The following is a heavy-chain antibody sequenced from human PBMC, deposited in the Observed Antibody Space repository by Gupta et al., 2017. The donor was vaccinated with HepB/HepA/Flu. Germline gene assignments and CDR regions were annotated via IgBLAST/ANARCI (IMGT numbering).Heavy chain of an antibody. V-gene: IGHV3-23*01. D-gene: IGHD6-19*01. Sequence: EVQVLESGGGLVQPGGSLRLSCAASGFTFSTYAMSWVRQAPGKGLGWVSVISGSGDSIYYADSVRGRFTISRDNSKNTLYMQMNSLRAEDTAIYYCGSRAVDGHSSGWYDYWGQGTLVTVSS. CDR2: ISGSGDSI. CDR3: GSRAVDGHSSGWYDY. J-gene: IGHJ4*02. CDR1: GFTFSTYA.